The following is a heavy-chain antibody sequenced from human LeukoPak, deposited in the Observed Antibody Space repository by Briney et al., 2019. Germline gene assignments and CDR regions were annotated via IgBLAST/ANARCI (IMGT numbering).Heavy chain of an antibody. V-gene: IGHV3-21*01. CDR1: GFTFSSYW. CDR3: ARDGYCSGGSCYGYYYYYYMDV. CDR2: ISSSSSYI. D-gene: IGHD2-15*01. J-gene: IGHJ6*03. Sequence: PGGSLRLSCAASGFTFSSYWMNWVRQAPGKGLEWVSSISSSSSYIYYADSVKGRFTISRDNAKNSLYLQMNSLRAEDTAVYYCARDGYCSGGSCYGYYYYYYMDVWGKGTTVTVSS.